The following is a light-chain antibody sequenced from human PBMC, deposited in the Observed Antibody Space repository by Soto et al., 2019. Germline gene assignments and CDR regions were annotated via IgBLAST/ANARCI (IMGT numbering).Light chain of an antibody. CDR3: GAYDASLGVRL. Sequence: QSVLTQPPSVSVAPGQKVTISCSGSSSNIGNNFVSWYQQVPGTAPKLLIYDNNKRPSGIPDRFSGSKSGTSATLGITGLQTGDEADYYCGAYDASLGVRLFGGGTKLTVL. V-gene: IGLV1-51*01. J-gene: IGLJ2*01. CDR2: DNN. CDR1: SSNIGNNF.